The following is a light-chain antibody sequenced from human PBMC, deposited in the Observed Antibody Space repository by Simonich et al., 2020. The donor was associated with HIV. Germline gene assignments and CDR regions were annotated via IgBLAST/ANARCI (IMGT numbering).Light chain of an antibody. V-gene: IGKV3-11*01. CDR2: DAS. CDR3: QQRSNWRGT. J-gene: IGKJ3*01. CDR1: QSISSN. Sequence: EIVLTQSPATLSLSPGERATLSCRASQSISSNLAWYQQKPGQAPRLLIYDASNRATGIPARFSGSGSGTDFTLTISSLEPEDFAVYYCQQRSNWRGTFGPGTKVDIK.